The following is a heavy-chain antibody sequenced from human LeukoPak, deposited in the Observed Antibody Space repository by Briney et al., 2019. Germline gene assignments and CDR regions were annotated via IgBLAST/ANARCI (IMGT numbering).Heavy chain of an antibody. Sequence: SGGSLRLSCAASGFTFSNFGVHWVRQAPGKRLEWVAVISYDGSHKYYADSVEGRFTISRDNSKNTLYLQMDSLRAEDTAVYYCASGSSARWYFDYWGQGTLVTVSS. V-gene: IGHV3-30*03. CDR3: ASGSSARWYFDY. D-gene: IGHD3-10*01. J-gene: IGHJ4*02. CDR1: GFTFSNFG. CDR2: ISYDGSHK.